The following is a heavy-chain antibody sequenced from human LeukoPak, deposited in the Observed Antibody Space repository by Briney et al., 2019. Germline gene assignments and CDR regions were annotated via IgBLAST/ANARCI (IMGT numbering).Heavy chain of an antibody. CDR3: ARDVPGTTPFDY. CDR1: GYIFSNYG. V-gene: IGHV1-18*01. D-gene: IGHD1-7*01. J-gene: IGHJ4*02. Sequence: ASVTVSCKASGYIFSNYGISWVRQAPGQGVGWMGWISAKNGDTNYIQKFRGRVTMTTDTSTSTAYMELWSLRSDDTAVYYCARDVPGTTPFDYWGQGTLVTVSS. CDR2: ISAKNGDT.